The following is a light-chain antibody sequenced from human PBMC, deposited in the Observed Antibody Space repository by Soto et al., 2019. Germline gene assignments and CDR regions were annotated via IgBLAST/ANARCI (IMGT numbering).Light chain of an antibody. J-gene: IGKJ4*01. CDR2: AAS. V-gene: IGKV1-9*01. Sequence: DIQLTQSPSFLSASVGDRVTITCRASQGISSYLAWYQQKPGKAPKLLIYAASTLQSGVPSRFSGSESGTEFTLTISSLQHEYFATYYCQQLNSYPFTFGGGTKVEIK. CDR1: QGISSY. CDR3: QQLNSYPFT.